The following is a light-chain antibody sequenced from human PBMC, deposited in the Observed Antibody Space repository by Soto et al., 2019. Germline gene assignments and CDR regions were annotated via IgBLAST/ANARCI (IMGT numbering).Light chain of an antibody. CDR3: QQYYSTPLT. Sequence: EVVMTHSQATLSVSPCDRATLSPRASQSVSNNLARYQQKPGQAPRVLIYDTSSRATGIPDRFSGSGSGTDFTLTISSLQAEDVAVYYCQQYYSTPLTFGGGTKVDI. CDR2: DTS. CDR1: QSVSNN. V-gene: IGKV3D-15*01. J-gene: IGKJ4*01.